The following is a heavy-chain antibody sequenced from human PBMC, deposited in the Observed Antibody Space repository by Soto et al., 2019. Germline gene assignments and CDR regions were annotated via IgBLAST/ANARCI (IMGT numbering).Heavy chain of an antibody. CDR3: ASNGWYSSKYFQH. CDR1: GGSFSGYY. J-gene: IGHJ1*01. V-gene: IGHV4-34*01. D-gene: IGHD6-19*01. CDR2: INHSGST. Sequence: QVQLQQWGAGLLKPSETLSLTCAVYGGSFSGYYWSWIRQPPGKGLEWIGEINHSGSTNYNPSLKSRVTISVDTSKNQFSLKLSSVTAADTAVYYCASNGWYSSKYFQHWGQGTLVTVSS.